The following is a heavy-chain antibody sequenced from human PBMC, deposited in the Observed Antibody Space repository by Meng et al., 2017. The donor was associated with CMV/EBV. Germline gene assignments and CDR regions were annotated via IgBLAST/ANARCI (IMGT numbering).Heavy chain of an antibody. CDR2: ISAYNGNT. V-gene: IGHV1-18*01. J-gene: IGHJ6*02. CDR1: GYTFTSYG. Sequence: ASVKVSCKASGYTFTSYGISWVRQAPGQGLEWMGWISAYNGNTNYAQKLQGRVTMTTDTSTSTAYMELRSLRSDDTAVYYCAREYCSSTSCYFYYGMDVWAKGPRSPSP. D-gene: IGHD2-2*01. CDR3: AREYCSSTSCYFYYGMDV.